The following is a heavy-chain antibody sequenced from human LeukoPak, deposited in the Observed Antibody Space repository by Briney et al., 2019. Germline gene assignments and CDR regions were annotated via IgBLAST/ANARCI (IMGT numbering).Heavy chain of an antibody. D-gene: IGHD6-19*01. Sequence: GGSLRLSCAASGFTFSSYSMNWVRQAPGKGLEWVSSINSSSSYIYYADSVKGRFTISRDNAKNSLYLQMNSLRAEDTAVYYCARGPHSSDPNIWGQGTMVTVSS. CDR2: INSSSSYI. J-gene: IGHJ3*02. CDR3: ARGPHSSDPNI. V-gene: IGHV3-21*01. CDR1: GFTFSSYS.